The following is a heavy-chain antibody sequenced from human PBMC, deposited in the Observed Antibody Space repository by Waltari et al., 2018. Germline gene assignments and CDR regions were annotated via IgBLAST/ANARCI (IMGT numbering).Heavy chain of an antibody. V-gene: IGHV3-74*01. J-gene: IGHJ4*02. CDR2: CSMDGSIV. Sequence: EVQLVESGGGLVQPGGSLRLSCAAYVFTFSHSWMYWVRQSPGKGLVWVSRCSMDGSIVNYADSVKGRFTISRDNAKSTLFLQMNSLRVDDTALYYCVTTGVAGFYWGQGTRVTVSS. D-gene: IGHD6-19*01. CDR1: VFTFSHSW. CDR3: VTTGVAGFY.